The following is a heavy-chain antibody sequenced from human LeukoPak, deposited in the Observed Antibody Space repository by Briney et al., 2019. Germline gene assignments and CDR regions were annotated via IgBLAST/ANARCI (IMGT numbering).Heavy chain of an antibody. CDR1: GFTSSSYG. D-gene: IGHD2-15*01. J-gene: IGHJ2*01. CDR3: ARDRYSSGGSCSGWYFDL. Sequence: PRGTPRLSSAASGFTSSSYGMHRVRQAPGKGLEWVSGIYSGVSTYYADSAKGRFTISRDNSKTTLYLQMNSLRAEDMAVYYWARDRYSSGGSCSGWYFDLWGRGTLVTVSS. V-gene: IGHV3-53*01. CDR2: IYSGVST.